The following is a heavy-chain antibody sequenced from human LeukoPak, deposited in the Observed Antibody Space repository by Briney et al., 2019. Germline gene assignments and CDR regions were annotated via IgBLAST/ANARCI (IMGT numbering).Heavy chain of an antibody. CDR1: GGSITSSTCH. J-gene: IGHJ4*02. D-gene: IGHD6-13*01. V-gene: IGHV4-39*07. CDR2: IYYTGTT. Sequence: SGTLSLTCTVSGGSITSSTCHWGWIRQPPGKGLEWIGSIYYTGTTYYNPSLRSRVSIFVDTSKNQFSLKLSSVTAADTAVYYCARAQIPGYSSSWRGGVFDYWGQGTLVTVSS. CDR3: ARAQIPGYSSSWRGGVFDY.